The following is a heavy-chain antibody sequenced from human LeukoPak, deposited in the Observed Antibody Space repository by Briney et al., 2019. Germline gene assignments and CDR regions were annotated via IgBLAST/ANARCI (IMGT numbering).Heavy chain of an antibody. J-gene: IGHJ4*02. Sequence: PGGSLRLSCAASGFTFSSYEMNWVRQAPGKGLEWVSYISSSGSTIYYADSVKGRFTISRDNAKNSLYLQMNSLRAEDRAVYYCARDLGSSGYLVYWGEGTVVTVSS. CDR2: ISSSGSTI. D-gene: IGHD3-22*01. V-gene: IGHV3-48*03. CDR1: GFTFSSYE. CDR3: ARDLGSSGYLVY.